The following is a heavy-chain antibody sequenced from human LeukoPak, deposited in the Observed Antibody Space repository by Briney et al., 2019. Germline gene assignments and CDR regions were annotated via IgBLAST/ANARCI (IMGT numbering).Heavy chain of an antibody. J-gene: IGHJ4*02. V-gene: IGHV3-11*01. CDR1: GFTFSDYY. CDR2: ISSSGSII. D-gene: IGHD3-22*01. CDR3: ARDGLRNYYDSSGYFYDY. Sequence: GGSLRLSCAASGFTFSDYYMSWIRQAPGKGLEWVSYISSSGSIISYADSVKGRFTISRDNAKNSLYLQMNSLRAEDTAVYYCARDGLRNYYDSSGYFYDYWGQGALVTLSS.